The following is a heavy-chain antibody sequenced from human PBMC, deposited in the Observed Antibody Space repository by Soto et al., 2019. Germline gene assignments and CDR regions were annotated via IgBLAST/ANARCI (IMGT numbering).Heavy chain of an antibody. Sequence: PSETLTLTCAFSGYSISIGYYWAWIRQPPVKGLEWIATIHQSGGTYYNPSLKSRVTISVDTSKNQFSLKLSSVTAADTAVFYCARVRDCSNGVCYTGSLDYWGQGTMVTVSS. D-gene: IGHD2-8*01. CDR3: ARVRDCSNGVCYTGSLDY. V-gene: IGHV4-38-2*01. CDR1: GYSISIGYY. J-gene: IGHJ4*02. CDR2: IHQSGGT.